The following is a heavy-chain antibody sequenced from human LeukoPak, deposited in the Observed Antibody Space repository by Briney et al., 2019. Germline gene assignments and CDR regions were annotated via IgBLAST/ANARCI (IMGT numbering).Heavy chain of an antibody. V-gene: IGHV1-2*02. D-gene: IGHD1-7*01. CDR1: GYTFTVYY. Sequence: ASVKVSCKASGYTFTVYYMHWVRHAPGQGLEWMGWINPNSGGTNYAQKFQGRVTMTRDTSISTAYMELSRLRSDDTAVYYCARDRYETGTLPHGYWGQGTLVTVSS. J-gene: IGHJ4*02. CDR2: INPNSGGT. CDR3: ARDRYETGTLPHGY.